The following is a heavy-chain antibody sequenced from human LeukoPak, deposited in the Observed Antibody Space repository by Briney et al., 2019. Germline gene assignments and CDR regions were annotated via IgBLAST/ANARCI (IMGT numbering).Heavy chain of an antibody. CDR2: IKSQTDGGTT. V-gene: IGHV3-15*01. CDR3: TTYKPQPSGGLFDY. J-gene: IGHJ4*02. CDR1: GFTFTNAR. Sequence: GGSLRLSCAASGFTFTNARMTWVRQAPGKGLEWVGRIKSQTDGGTTTYTAPVQGRFTISRDDSKNTLYLQTDSLKTEDTAVYYCTTYKPQPSGGLFDYWGQGTLVTVSS. D-gene: IGHD1-14*01.